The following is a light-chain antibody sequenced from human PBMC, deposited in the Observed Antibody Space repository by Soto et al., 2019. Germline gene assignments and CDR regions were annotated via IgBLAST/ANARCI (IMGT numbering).Light chain of an antibody. Sequence: EIVLTQSPATLSLSPGERATLSCRASQSVSSYLAWYQQKPGQAPRLLIYDASNRATGIPARFSGSGSGTDFTLTSSNLDPEDFAVYYCQQRSNWPPTFGQGTKVEIK. CDR3: QQRSNWPPT. CDR1: QSVSSY. CDR2: DAS. V-gene: IGKV3-11*01. J-gene: IGKJ1*01.